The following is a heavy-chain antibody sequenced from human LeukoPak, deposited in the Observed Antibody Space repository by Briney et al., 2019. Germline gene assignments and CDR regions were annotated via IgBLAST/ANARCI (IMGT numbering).Heavy chain of an antibody. D-gene: IGHD5-12*01. J-gene: IGHJ6*02. Sequence: PSETLSLTCTVSGGSISSYYWSWIRQPPGKGLEWIGYIYYSGSTNYNPSLKSRVTISVDTSKNQFSLKLSSVTAADTAVYYCARVRVVATIPLGMGVWGQGTTVTVSS. V-gene: IGHV4-59*01. CDR3: ARVRVVATIPLGMGV. CDR2: IYYSGST. CDR1: GGSISSYY.